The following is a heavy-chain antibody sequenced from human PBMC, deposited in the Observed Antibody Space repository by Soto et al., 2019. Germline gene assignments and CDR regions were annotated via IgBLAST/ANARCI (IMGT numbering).Heavy chain of an antibody. Sequence: ASVKVSCKASGYTFTSYYMHWVRQAPGQGLEWMGIINPSGGSTSYAQKFQGRVTMTRDTSTSTVYMELSSLRSEDTAVYYCAAGYCSGGSCFYDAFDIWGQGTMVTVSS. CDR3: AAGYCSGGSCFYDAFDI. CDR1: GYTFTSYY. D-gene: IGHD2-15*01. V-gene: IGHV1-46*03. J-gene: IGHJ3*02. CDR2: INPSGGST.